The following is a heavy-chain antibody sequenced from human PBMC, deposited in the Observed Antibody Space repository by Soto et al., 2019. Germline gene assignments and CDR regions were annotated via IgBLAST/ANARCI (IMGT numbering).Heavy chain of an antibody. CDR1: GFSLTTRGVG. CDR3: AHIPNYYPYDWFGP. D-gene: IGHD3-10*01. Sequence: QITLKESGPTLVKPIQTLTLTCTFSGFSLTTRGVGVGWIRQPPGKALECLALIYWDDDKRYSPSLQSRLSSTKDTSKNQVVRTMTNVDPVDTATYYCAHIPNYYPYDWFGPWGQGTLVSVSS. V-gene: IGHV2-5*02. J-gene: IGHJ5*02. CDR2: IYWDDDK.